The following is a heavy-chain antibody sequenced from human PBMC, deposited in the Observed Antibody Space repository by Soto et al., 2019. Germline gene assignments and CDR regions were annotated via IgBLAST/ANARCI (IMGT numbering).Heavy chain of an antibody. V-gene: IGHV3-30-3*01. J-gene: IGHJ6*02. CDR3: ATTRVGPCSSSICFSGIFDGMDV. D-gene: IGHD2-2*01. CDR1: GFTISNYG. CDR2: ISYDGTIT. Sequence: QVQLVESGGGVVQPGRSLRLSCAASGFTISNYGMHWVRQAPGKGLEWVAVISYDGTITYYADSVKDRFTISRDNSKTTLYLQMNSLRTEDTAVYYCATTRVGPCSSSICFSGIFDGMDVWGQGTTVTVSS.